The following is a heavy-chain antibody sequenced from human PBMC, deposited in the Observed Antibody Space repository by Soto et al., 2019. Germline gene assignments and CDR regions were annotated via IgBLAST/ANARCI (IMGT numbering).Heavy chain of an antibody. Sequence: QVQLQQWGAGLLKPSETLSLTCAVYGGSFSGYYWSWIRQPPGKGLEWIGEINHSGSTNYNPSLKSRVTISVDTSKNQFSRKLSSVTAADTAVYYCARGRRTAVTLDYWGQGTLVTVSS. CDR2: INHSGST. CDR1: GGSFSGYY. V-gene: IGHV4-34*01. D-gene: IGHD4-17*01. CDR3: ARGRRTAVTLDY. J-gene: IGHJ4*02.